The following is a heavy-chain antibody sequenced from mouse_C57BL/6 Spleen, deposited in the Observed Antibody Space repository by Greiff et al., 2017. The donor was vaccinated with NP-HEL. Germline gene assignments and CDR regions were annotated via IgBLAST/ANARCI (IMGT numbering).Heavy chain of an antibody. J-gene: IGHJ3*01. CDR3: ASSYGAWFAY. CDR2: IRNKANGYTT. V-gene: IGHV7-3*01. Sequence: DVKLVESGGGLVQPGGSLSLSCAASGFTFTDYYMSWVRQPPGKALEWLGFIRNKANGYTTEYSASVKGRFTISRDNSQSILYLQMNALRAEDSATYYCASSYGAWFAYWGQGTLVTVSA. D-gene: IGHD1-1*01. CDR1: GFTFTDYY.